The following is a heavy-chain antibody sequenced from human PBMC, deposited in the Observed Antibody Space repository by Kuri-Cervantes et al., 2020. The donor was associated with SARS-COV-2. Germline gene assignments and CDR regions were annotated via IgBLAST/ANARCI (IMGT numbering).Heavy chain of an antibody. CDR3: ARSTPFRRLVVISQGGAFDI. Sequence: GGSLRLSCAASGFTFTDHYMDWVRQAPGKGLEWVGRIRNKDKNYNTEYAASVKGRFTISRDDSKNLLYLQMNSLKTEDTAVYYCARSTPFRRLVVISQGGAFDIWGQGTMVTVSS. J-gene: IGHJ3*02. CDR1: GFTFTDHY. CDR2: IRNKDKNYNT. D-gene: IGHD3-22*01. V-gene: IGHV3-72*01.